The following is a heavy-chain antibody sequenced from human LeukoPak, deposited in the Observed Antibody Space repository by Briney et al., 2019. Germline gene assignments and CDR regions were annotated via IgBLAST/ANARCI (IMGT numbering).Heavy chain of an antibody. CDR1: GFAVSNTY. V-gene: IGHV3-66*01. J-gene: IGHJ5*02. CDR2: IYSGGST. Sequence: GGSLRLSCAASGFAVSNTYLTWVRQAPAKGLEWVSGIYSGGSTYYADSVQGRFTISRDNSKNTLYLQMNSLRAEDTAVYYCARDRFLNSSSPFDPWGQGTLVTVSS. CDR3: ARDRFLNSSSPFDP. D-gene: IGHD6-13*01.